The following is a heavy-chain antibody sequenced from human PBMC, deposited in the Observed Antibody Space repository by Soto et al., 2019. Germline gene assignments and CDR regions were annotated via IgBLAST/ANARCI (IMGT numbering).Heavy chain of an antibody. CDR1: GGTFSSYT. CDR3: ASSDTAMGLTSSHY. J-gene: IGHJ4*02. CDR2: IIPILGIA. D-gene: IGHD5-18*01. V-gene: IGHV1-69*02. Sequence: QVQLVQSGAEVKKPGSSVKVSCKASGGTFSSYTISWVRQAPGQGLEWMGRIIPILGIANYAQKFQGRVTITADKATSTAYMELSSLRSEDTAVYYCASSDTAMGLTSSHYWGQGNLVTVSS.